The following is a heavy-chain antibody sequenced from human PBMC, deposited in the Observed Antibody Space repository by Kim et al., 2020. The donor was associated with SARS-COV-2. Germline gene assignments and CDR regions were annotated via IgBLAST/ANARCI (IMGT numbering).Heavy chain of an antibody. D-gene: IGHD5-18*01. CDR1: GFTFSDYY. V-gene: IGHV3-11*04. CDR2: ISSSGSTI. Sequence: GGSLRLSCAASGFTFSDYYMSWIRQAPGKGLEWVSYISSSGSTIYYADSVKGRFTISRDNAKNTLYLQMNSLRAEDTAVYYCARDCSSAMVRRAPDYWGQGAPVTVSS. CDR3: ARDCSSAMVRRAPDY. J-gene: IGHJ4*02.